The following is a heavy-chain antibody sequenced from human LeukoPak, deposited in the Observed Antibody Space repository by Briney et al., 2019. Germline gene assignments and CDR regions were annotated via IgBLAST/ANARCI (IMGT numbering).Heavy chain of an antibody. CDR3: ARSWAQLPHNFDY. V-gene: IGHV4-61*08. CDR2: MHYSGTT. Sequence: PSETLSLTCSVSGGSISGGSISGYHWSWIRQPPGKGLGLIAYMHYSGTTHYNPSLKSRVSISVDTSRKQISLELTSVTAADTAVYYCARSWAQLPHNFDYWGQGTLVTVSS. J-gene: IGHJ4*02. D-gene: IGHD2-2*01. CDR1: GGSISGGSISGYH.